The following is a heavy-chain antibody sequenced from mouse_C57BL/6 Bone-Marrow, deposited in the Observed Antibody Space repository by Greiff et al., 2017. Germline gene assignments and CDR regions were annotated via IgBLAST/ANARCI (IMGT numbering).Heavy chain of an antibody. CDR1: GYAFSSYW. V-gene: IGHV1-80*01. CDR2: IYPGDGDT. D-gene: IGHD1-1*01. CDR3: ARGEEIYYYDRCAY. J-gene: IGHJ3*01. Sequence: QVQLQQSGAELVKPGASVKISCKASGYAFSSYWMNWVKQRPGKGLEWIGQIYPGDGDTNYNGKFKGKATLTADKSSSTAYMQLSSLTSEDSAVYFCARGEEIYYYDRCAYWGQGTLVTVSA.